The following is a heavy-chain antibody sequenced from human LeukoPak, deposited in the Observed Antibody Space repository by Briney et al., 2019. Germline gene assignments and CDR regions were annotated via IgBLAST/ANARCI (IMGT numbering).Heavy chain of an antibody. Sequence: GGSLRLSCAASGFTFSSYAMSWVRQAPGKGLEWVSAISGSGGSTFYAESVEGRFTISRDNSKNTLYLQMNSLRAEDTALYYCAKPGRGGLYGGGFQHWGQGTLVTVSS. J-gene: IGHJ1*01. D-gene: IGHD2-8*01. CDR1: GFTFSSYA. CDR2: ISGSGGST. CDR3: AKPGRGGLYGGGFQH. V-gene: IGHV3-23*01.